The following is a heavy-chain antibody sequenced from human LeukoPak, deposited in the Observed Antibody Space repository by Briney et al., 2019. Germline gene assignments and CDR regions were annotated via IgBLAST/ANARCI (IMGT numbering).Heavy chain of an antibody. CDR1: GFTFSSYS. J-gene: IGHJ4*02. D-gene: IGHD3-10*01. CDR2: ISSSGSTI. Sequence: GGSLRLSCAASGFTFSSYSMNWVRQAPGKGLEWVSYISSSGSTIYYADSVKGRFTISRDNAKNSLYLQMNSLRAEDTAVYYCARGYGSGSYYPLIDYWGQGTLVTVSS. V-gene: IGHV3-48*04. CDR3: ARGYGSGSYYPLIDY.